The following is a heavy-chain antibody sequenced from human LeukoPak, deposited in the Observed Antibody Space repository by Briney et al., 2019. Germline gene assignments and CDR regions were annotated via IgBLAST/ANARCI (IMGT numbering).Heavy chain of an antibody. Sequence: PGGSLRLSCAASGFTLSNYWMSWVRQAPGKGLEWVANIKQDGSEKYYVDSVKGRFTISRDNAKNSLYLQMNSLRAEDTAVYNCARTAGYSSIVFDIWGQGTMVTVSS. CDR1: GFTLSNYW. V-gene: IGHV3-7*02. D-gene: IGHD2-2*01. CDR2: IKQDGSEK. J-gene: IGHJ3*02. CDR3: ARTAGYSSIVFDI.